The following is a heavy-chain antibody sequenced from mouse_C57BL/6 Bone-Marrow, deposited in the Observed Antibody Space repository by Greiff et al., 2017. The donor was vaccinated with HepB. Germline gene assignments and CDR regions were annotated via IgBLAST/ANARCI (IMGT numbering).Heavy chain of an antibody. Sequence: VMLVESGGGLVQPKGSLKLSCAASGFSFNTYAMNWVRQAPGKGLEWVARIRSKSNNYATYYADSVKDRFTISRDDSESMLYLQMNNLKTEDTAMYYCVSSSGLYYFDYWGQGTTLTVSS. CDR2: IRSKSNNYAT. CDR1: GFSFNTYA. D-gene: IGHD3-2*02. J-gene: IGHJ2*01. CDR3: VSSSGLYYFDY. V-gene: IGHV10-1*01.